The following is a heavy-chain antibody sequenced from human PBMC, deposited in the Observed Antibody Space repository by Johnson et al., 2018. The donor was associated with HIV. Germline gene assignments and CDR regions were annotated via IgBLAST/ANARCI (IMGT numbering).Heavy chain of an antibody. CDR2: INWDGDST. CDR1: GFTFGDYG. CDR3: ARDFRV. Sequence: VQLVESGGGVIRPGGSLRLSCAVSGFTFGDYGMAWVRQAPGKGLEWVSGINWDGDSTNYADSVKGRFTISRDNAKNFLYLQMNSLRAEDTALYYCARDFRVWGQGTMVTVSS. V-gene: IGHV3-20*04. J-gene: IGHJ3*01.